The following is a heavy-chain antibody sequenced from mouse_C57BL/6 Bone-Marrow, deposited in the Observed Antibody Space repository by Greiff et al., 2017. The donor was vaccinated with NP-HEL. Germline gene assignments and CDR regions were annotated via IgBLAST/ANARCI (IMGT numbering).Heavy chain of an antibody. CDR2: ISNGGGST. V-gene: IGHV5-12*01. D-gene: IGHD2-3*01. CDR1: GFTFSDYY. Sequence: EVQGVESGGGLVQPGGSLKLSCAASGFTFSDYYMYWVRQTPEKRLEWVAYISNGGGSTYYPDTVKGRFTISRDNAKNTLYLQMSRLKSEDTAMYYCARHADGWYFDVWGTGTTVTVSS. CDR3: ARHADGWYFDV. J-gene: IGHJ1*03.